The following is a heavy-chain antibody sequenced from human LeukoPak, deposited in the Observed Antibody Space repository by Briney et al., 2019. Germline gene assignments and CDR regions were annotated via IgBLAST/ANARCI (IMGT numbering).Heavy chain of an antibody. CDR3: AGGSELLRFGERGFDY. CDR1: GGSISSGDYY. D-gene: IGHD3-10*01. Sequence: SETLSLTCTVSGGSISSGDYYWSWIRQPPGKGLEWIGYIYYSGSTYYNPSLKSRVTVSVDTSKNQFSLKLSSVTAADTAVYYCAGGSELLRFGERGFDYWGQGTLVTVSS. J-gene: IGHJ4*02. V-gene: IGHV4-30-4*08. CDR2: IYYSGST.